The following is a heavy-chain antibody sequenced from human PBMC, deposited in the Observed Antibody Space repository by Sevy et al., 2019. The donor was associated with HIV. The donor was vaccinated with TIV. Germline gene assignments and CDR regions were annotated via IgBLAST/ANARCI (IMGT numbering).Heavy chain of an antibody. CDR2: INPNGGGT. V-gene: IGHV1-2*06. Sequence: ASVKVSCKASGYTFTGYYMHWVRQAPGQGLEWMGRINPNGGGTNYVQKFQGRVTMTRDTSISTAYMELSRLRSDDTAVYYCARDLAGYDYYGMDVGGQGTTVTVSS. CDR1: GYTFTGYY. J-gene: IGHJ6*02. CDR3: ARDLAGYDYYGMDV.